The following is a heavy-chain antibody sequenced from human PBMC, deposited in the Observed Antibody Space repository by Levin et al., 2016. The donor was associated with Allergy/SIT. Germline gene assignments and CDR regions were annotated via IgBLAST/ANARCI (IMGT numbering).Heavy chain of an antibody. D-gene: IGHD1-1*01. Sequence: WIRQPPGKGLEWIGYIYYSGSTNYNPSLKSRVTISVDTSKNQFSLKLSSVTAADTAVYYCARGQLERQRYYYYGMDVWGQGTTVTVSS. CDR3: ARGQLERQRYYYYGMDV. V-gene: IGHV4-59*01. CDR2: IYYSGST. J-gene: IGHJ6*02.